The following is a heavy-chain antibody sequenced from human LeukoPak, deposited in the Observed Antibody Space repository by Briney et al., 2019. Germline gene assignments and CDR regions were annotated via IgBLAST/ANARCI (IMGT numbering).Heavy chain of an antibody. Sequence: EASVKVSCKASGYIFTTYFIHWARQAPGQGLEWMGIINPGGGSTSYAQKFQGRVTMTRDMSTSTVFMALFSLRSEDTAVYCCARELSMEDPFTPKNHDSSFGDAFDIWGQGTKVTVSS. J-gene: IGHJ3*02. CDR2: INPGGGST. CDR1: GYIFTTYF. CDR3: ARELSMEDPFTPKNHDSSFGDAFDI. V-gene: IGHV1-46*01. D-gene: IGHD3-22*01.